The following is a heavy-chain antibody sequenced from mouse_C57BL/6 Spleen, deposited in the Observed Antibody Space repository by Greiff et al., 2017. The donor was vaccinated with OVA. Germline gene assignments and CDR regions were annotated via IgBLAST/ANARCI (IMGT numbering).Heavy chain of an antibody. Sequence: VQLKESGPGLVKPSQSLSLTCSVTGYSITSGYYWNWIRQFPGNKLEWMGYISYDGSNNYNPSLKNRISITRDTSKNQFFLKLNSVTTEDTATYYCARGRQRKYYFDYWGQGTTLTVSS. V-gene: IGHV3-6*01. CDR2: ISYDGSN. CDR1: GYSITSGYY. D-gene: IGHD3-2*01. CDR3: ARGRQRKYYFDY. J-gene: IGHJ2*01.